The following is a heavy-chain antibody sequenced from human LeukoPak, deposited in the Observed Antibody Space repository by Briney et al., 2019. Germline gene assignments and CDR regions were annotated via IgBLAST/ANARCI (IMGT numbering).Heavy chain of an antibody. J-gene: IGHJ6*02. CDR2: IYSGGST. V-gene: IGHV3-66*01. CDR1: GFTVSSNY. D-gene: IGHD7-27*01. Sequence: GGSLRLSCAASGFTVSSNYMSWVRQAPGKGLEWVSVIYSGGSTCYADSVKGRFTISRDNSKNTLYLQMNSLRAEDTAVYYCAREDWGAYYYYYYGMDVWGQGTTVTVSS. CDR3: AREDWGAYYYYYYGMDV.